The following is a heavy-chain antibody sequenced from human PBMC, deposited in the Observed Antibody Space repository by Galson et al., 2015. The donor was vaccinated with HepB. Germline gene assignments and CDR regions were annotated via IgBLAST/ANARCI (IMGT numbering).Heavy chain of an antibody. D-gene: IGHD6-25*01. J-gene: IGHJ4*02. CDR3: ASTAGAAGGDYFDY. V-gene: IGHV4-31*03. Sequence: TLSLTCTVSGGSISSGGYYWSWIRQHPGKGLEWIGYIYYSGSTYYNPSLKSRVTITVDTSKNQFSLKLSSVAAADTAVYYCASTAGAAGGDYFDYWGQGTLVTVSA. CDR1: GGSISSGGYY. CDR2: IYYSGST.